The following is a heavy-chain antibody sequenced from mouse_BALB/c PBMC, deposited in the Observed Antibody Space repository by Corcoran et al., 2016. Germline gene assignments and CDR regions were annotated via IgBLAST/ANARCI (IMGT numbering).Heavy chain of an antibody. V-gene: IGHV9-4*02. CDR3: ASRGDGSFDY. CDR2: INTHSGVP. D-gene: IGHD2-3*01. J-gene: IGHJ2*01. Sequence: QIQLVQSGPELKKPGETVRISCKASGYTFTTAGMQWVQKMPGKGLKWIGWINTHSGVPKYAEDFKGRFAFSSETSASTAYLQISNLKNEDTATYFCASRGDGSFDYWGQGTTLTVSS. CDR1: GYTFTTAG.